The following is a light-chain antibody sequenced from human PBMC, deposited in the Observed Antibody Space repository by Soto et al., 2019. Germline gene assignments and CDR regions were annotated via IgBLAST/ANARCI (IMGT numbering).Light chain of an antibody. CDR2: GAS. J-gene: IGKJ1*01. CDR3: QQYGSSWT. Sequence: EIVLTQSPGTLSLSPGERATLSCRASQSVSSSYLAWSQQKPGQAPRLLIYGASSRATGIPDRFSGSGSGTDFTLTISRLEPEDFAVYYCQQYGSSWTFGQGTKVDI. CDR1: QSVSSSY. V-gene: IGKV3-20*01.